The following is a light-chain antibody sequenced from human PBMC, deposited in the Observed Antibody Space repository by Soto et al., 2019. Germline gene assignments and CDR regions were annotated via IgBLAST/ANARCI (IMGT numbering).Light chain of an antibody. CDR3: QQYTDCPTT. CDR1: QSVRTT. CDR2: GAS. V-gene: IGKV3-15*01. Sequence: EIVMRQSPATLSVSPGQRDTLSCRASQSVRTTVAWYHQRPGQAPRLLIYGASTRATGVPDRFSGGGSGTDFTLTGTSLQSEYLGIYYCQQYTDCPTTFGRWTNVEIK. J-gene: IGKJ1*01.